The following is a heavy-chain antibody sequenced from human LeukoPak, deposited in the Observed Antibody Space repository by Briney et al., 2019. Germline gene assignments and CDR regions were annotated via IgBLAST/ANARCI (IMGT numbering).Heavy chain of an antibody. CDR1: GYTFTIYA. D-gene: IGHD2-2*02. Sequence: ASVKVSCKASGYTFTIYAMNWVRQAPGQGLEWMGWINTNTGNPTYSQGFTERFVFSLDTSVSTAYLQISSLKAEDTAVYYCARDFPHCSSTSCYTLNYYYGMDVWGQGTTVTVSS. J-gene: IGHJ6*02. V-gene: IGHV7-4-1*02. CDR3: ARDFPHCSSTSCYTLNYYYGMDV. CDR2: INTNTGNP.